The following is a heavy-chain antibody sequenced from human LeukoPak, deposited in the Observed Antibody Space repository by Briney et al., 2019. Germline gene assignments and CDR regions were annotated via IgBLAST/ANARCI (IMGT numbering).Heavy chain of an antibody. CDR3: ATDLVGLGIADY. J-gene: IGHJ4*02. D-gene: IGHD2-15*01. CDR2: FDPEDGET. Sequence: ASVKVSCKVSGYTLTELPMHWVRQAPGKGLEWMGGFDPEDGETIYAQKFQGRVTMTEDTSTDTAYMELSSLRSEDTAVYYCATDLVGLGIADYWGQGTLVTVSS. V-gene: IGHV1-24*01. CDR1: GYTLTELP.